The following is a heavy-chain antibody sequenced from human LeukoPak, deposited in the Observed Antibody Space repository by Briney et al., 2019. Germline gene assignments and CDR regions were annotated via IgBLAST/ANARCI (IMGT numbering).Heavy chain of an antibody. CDR3: ARIRDGYNDTYDI. D-gene: IGHD5-24*01. CDR1: GYTFTSYY. CDR2: INPSDGST. Sequence: ASVKVSCKASGYTFTSYYMHWVRQAPGQGPQWMGLINPSDGSTTYAQKFQGRVTMTRNTSTSTVYMELSSLRSEDTAVYYCARIRDGYNDTYDIWGQGTMVTVPS. J-gene: IGHJ3*02. V-gene: IGHV1-46*01.